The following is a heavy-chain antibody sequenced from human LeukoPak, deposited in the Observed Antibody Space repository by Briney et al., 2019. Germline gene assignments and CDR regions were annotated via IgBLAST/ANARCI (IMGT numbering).Heavy chain of an antibody. D-gene: IGHD3-16*02. CDR3: ARADLMITFGGVIVIGAFDI. V-gene: IGHV4-38-2*02. CDR2: IYHSGST. Sequence: SETLSLTCTVSGYSISSGYYWGWIRQPPGEGLEWIGSIYHSGSTYHNPSLKSRVTISVDTSKNQFSLKLSSVTAADTAVYYCARADLMITFGGVIVIGAFDIWGQGTMVTVSS. J-gene: IGHJ3*02. CDR1: GYSISSGYY.